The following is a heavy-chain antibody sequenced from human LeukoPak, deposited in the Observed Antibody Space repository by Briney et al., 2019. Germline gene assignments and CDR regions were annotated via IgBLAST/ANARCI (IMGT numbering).Heavy chain of an antibody. J-gene: IGHJ6*03. CDR1: GFTVSSNY. CDR3: ARDAYGDYYYYYMDV. D-gene: IGHD4-17*01. CDR2: IYSGGST. V-gene: IGHV3-66*01. Sequence: GGSLRLSCAASGFTVSSNYMSWVRQAPGKGLEWVSVIYSGGSTYYADSVKGRFTISRDNAKNSLYLQMNSLRAEDTAVYYCARDAYGDYYYYYMDVWGKGTTVTISS.